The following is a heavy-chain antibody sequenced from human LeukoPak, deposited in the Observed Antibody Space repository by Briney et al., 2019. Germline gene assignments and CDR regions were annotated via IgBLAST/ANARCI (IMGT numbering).Heavy chain of an antibody. D-gene: IGHD6-13*01. V-gene: IGHV3-23*01. CDR2: ISGSGGST. J-gene: IGHJ4*02. CDR3: ARVSGVAAAALGGHFDY. Sequence: GGSLRLSCAASGFTFSSYAMSWVRQAPGKGLEWVSAISGSGGSTYYADSVKGRFTISRDNSKNTLYLQMNSLRAEDTAVYYCARVSGVAAAALGGHFDYWGQGTLVTVSS. CDR1: GFTFSSYA.